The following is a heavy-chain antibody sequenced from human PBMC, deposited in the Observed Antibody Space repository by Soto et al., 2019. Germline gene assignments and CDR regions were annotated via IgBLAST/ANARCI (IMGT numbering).Heavy chain of an antibody. CDR1: GFTFSSYS. D-gene: IGHD6-19*01. Sequence: GGSLRLSCAASGFTFSSYSMNWVRQAPGKGLEWVSYISSSSSTIYYADSVKGRFTISRDNAKNSLYLQMNSLRDEDTAVYYCARARAVAGLYYYYGMDVWGQGTTVTVSS. V-gene: IGHV3-48*02. CDR2: ISSSSSTI. CDR3: ARARAVAGLYYYYGMDV. J-gene: IGHJ6*02.